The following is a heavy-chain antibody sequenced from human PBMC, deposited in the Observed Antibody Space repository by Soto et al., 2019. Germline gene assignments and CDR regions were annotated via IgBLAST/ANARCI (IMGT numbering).Heavy chain of an antibody. D-gene: IGHD6-25*01. V-gene: IGHV3-48*01. CDR2: ISSSSTI. CDR1: GFTFSSHD. CDR3: ARDRTYSSDYYHDFDY. Sequence: EVQLVESGGGLIQPGGSLRLSCAASGFTFSSHDMNWVRQAPGKGLEWVSYISSSSTIHYADSVKGRFTISRDNAKQSLYLEMNSLRAEDTAVYYCARDRTYSSDYYHDFDYWGQGTLVTVSS. J-gene: IGHJ4*02.